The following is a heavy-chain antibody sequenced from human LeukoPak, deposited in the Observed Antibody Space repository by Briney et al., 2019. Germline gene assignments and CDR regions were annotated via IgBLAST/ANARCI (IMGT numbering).Heavy chain of an antibody. CDR3: ARDRGSLEIDY. J-gene: IGHJ4*02. Sequence: SETLSLTCTVSGGSISSHYWSWIRQPPGKGLEWIGYIYYSGSTNYNPSLKSRVTMSVDTSKNQFSLKLSSVTAADTAVYYCARDRGSLEIDYWGQGTLVTVSS. CDR1: GGSISSHY. D-gene: IGHD3-10*01. CDR2: IYYSGST. V-gene: IGHV4-59*11.